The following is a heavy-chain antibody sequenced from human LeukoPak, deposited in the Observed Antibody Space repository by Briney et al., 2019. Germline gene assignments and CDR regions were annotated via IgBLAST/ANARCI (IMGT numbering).Heavy chain of an antibody. J-gene: IGHJ6*02. CDR3: AKVDMRGMDV. D-gene: IGHD2-2*03. Sequence: GGSLRLSCAASGFIFNNYGLVWVRQAPGKGLEWVSAISNDGGGTTYADSVKGRFTISRDNSKNTLYLQMNSLRAEDTAVYYCAKVDMRGMDVWGQGTTVTVSS. CDR1: GFIFNNYG. CDR2: ISNDGGGT. V-gene: IGHV3-23*01.